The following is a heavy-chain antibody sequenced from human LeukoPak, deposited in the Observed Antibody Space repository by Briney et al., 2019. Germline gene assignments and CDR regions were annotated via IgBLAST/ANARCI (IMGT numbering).Heavy chain of an antibody. Sequence: GGSLRLSCAASGFTFSRYSMNWVRQAPGKGLEWLSYITDSSSTVQYAGSVKGRFTISRDNAKNSLYLQMNSLRAEDTAVYYCVKGKSGMAYFGSWGRGTLVTVSS. CDR3: VKGKSGMAYFGS. V-gene: IGHV3-48*01. J-gene: IGHJ4*02. CDR1: GFTFSRYS. CDR2: ITDSSSTV. D-gene: IGHD2-8*01.